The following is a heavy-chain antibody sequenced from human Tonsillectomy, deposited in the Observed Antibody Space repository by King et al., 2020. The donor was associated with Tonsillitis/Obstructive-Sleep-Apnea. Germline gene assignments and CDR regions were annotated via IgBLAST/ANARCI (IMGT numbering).Heavy chain of an antibody. D-gene: IGHD3-3*01. CDR3: ASEHKAEHFDFWSGYYLGH. Sequence: VQLVQSGGGVVQPGRSLRLSCAASEFTFSKSAMHWVRQAPGKGLEWVAVISYDGRSTYYAASVKGRFTISRDNSKNTLTLQMNSLRGVDTAVYYCASEHKAEHFDFWSGYYLGHWGQGTLVTVSS. CDR2: ISYDGRST. V-gene: IGHV3-30*04. J-gene: IGHJ4*02. CDR1: EFTFSKSA.